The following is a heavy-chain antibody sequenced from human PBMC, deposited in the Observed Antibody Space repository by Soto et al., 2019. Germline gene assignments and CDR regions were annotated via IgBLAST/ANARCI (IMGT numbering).Heavy chain of an antibody. V-gene: IGHV4-34*01. Sequence: PSETLSLTCAVYGGSFSGYYWSWIRQPPGKGLEWIGEINHSGSTNYNPSLKSRVTISVDTSKNQFSLKLSSVTAADTAVYYCARGYYRIDPWGQGTLVTVSS. J-gene: IGHJ5*02. CDR1: GGSFSGYY. CDR3: ARGYYRIDP. CDR2: INHSGST. D-gene: IGHD3-10*01.